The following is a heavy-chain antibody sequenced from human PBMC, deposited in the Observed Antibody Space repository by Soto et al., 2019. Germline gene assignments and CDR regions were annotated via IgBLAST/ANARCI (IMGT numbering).Heavy chain of an antibody. J-gene: IGHJ4*02. D-gene: IGHD3-22*01. CDR2: IYYSGST. CDR1: GGSISSGGYY. Sequence: LSLTCTVSGGSISSGGYYWSWIRQHPGKGLEWIGYIYYSGSTYYNPSLKSRVTISVDTSKNQFSLKLSSVTAADTAVYYCARNKYYYDSSGSPNFDYWGQGTLVTVSS. CDR3: ARNKYYYDSSGSPNFDY. V-gene: IGHV4-31*03.